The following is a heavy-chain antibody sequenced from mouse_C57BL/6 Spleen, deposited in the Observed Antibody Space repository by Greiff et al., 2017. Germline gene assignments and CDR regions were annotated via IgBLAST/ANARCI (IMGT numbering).Heavy chain of an antibody. CDR3: ARSDGYYVNWFAY. CDR2: IYPGSGNT. D-gene: IGHD2-3*01. V-gene: IGHV1-76*01. J-gene: IGHJ3*01. CDR1: GYTFTDYY. Sequence: QVQLQQSGAELVRPGASVKLSCKASGYTFTDYYINWVKQRPGQGLEWIARIYPGSGNTYYNEKFKGKATLTAEKSSSTAYMQLSSLTSEDSAVYFCARSDGYYVNWFAYWGQGTLVTVSA.